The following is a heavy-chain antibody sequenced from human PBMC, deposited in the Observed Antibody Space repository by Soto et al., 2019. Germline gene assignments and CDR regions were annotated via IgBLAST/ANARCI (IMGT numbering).Heavy chain of an antibody. CDR1: GYTFTGYY. Sequence: ASVKVSCKASGYTFTGYYMHWVRQAPGQGLEWMGWINPNSGDTNYAQKFQGWVTMTRDTSISTAYMELSRLRSDDTAVYYCARGDLRGYSYGFDYWGQGTLVTVSS. D-gene: IGHD5-18*01. J-gene: IGHJ4*02. V-gene: IGHV1-2*04. CDR2: INPNSGDT. CDR3: ARGDLRGYSYGFDY.